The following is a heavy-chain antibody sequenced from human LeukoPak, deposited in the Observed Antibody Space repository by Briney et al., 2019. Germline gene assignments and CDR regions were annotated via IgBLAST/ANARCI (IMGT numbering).Heavy chain of an antibody. CDR1: GFTFSSYS. CDR2: ISSSSSYI. V-gene: IGHV3-21*01. Sequence: PGGSLRLSCAASGFTFSSYSMNWVRQAQGQGLEWVSSISSSSSYIYYADSVKGRFTISRDNAKNSLYLQMNSLRSEDTAVYYCARAPIGDTMARGVISVYFDYWGQGTLVTVSS. D-gene: IGHD3-10*01. J-gene: IGHJ4*02. CDR3: ARAPIGDTMARGVISVYFDY.